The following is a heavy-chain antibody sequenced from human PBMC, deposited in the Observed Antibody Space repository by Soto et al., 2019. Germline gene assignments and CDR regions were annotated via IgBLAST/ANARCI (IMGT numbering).Heavy chain of an antibody. CDR2: ISYDGSYK. CDR1: GFTFSTYG. V-gene: IGHV3-30*19. D-gene: IGHD5-12*01. J-gene: IGHJ6*02. CDR3: ARDYYRFNSGYGFSMDV. Sequence: PGGSLRLSCAASGFTFSTYGMHWVRQAPGKGLEWVAVISYDGSYKYYADSVKGRFTISRDNSKNTLYLQMNSLRAEDTAVYYCARDYYRFNSGYGFSMDVWGQGTTVTVSS.